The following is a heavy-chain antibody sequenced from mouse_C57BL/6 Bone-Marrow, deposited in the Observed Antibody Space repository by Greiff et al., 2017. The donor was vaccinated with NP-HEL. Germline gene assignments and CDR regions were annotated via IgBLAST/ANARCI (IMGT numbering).Heavy chain of an antibody. Sequence: EVKLVESGGDLVKPGGSLKLSCAASGFTFSSYGMSWVRQTPDKRLEWVATISSGGSYTYYPDSVKGRFTISRDNANNTQYLQMSSLKSEDTAMYYCARHRATVVAPGYDVWGTGTTVTVSS. V-gene: IGHV5-6*01. CDR1: GFTFSSYG. CDR2: ISSGGSYT. D-gene: IGHD1-1*01. CDR3: ARHRATVVAPGYDV. J-gene: IGHJ1*03.